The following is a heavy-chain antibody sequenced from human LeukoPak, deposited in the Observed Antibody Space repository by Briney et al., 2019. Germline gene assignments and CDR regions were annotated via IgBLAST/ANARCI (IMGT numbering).Heavy chain of an antibody. J-gene: IGHJ6*02. CDR3: ARAGHVDTAMVSPYYYYGMDV. V-gene: IGHV3-7*05. CDR2: IKQDGSEK. D-gene: IGHD5-18*01. CDR1: GFTFSSYW. Sequence: PGGSLRLSCAASGFTFSSYWMSWVRQASGKGLEWVANIKQDGSEKYYVDSVKGRFTISRDNAKNSLYLQMNSLRAEDTAVYYCARAGHVDTAMVSPYYYYGMDVWGQGTTVTVSS.